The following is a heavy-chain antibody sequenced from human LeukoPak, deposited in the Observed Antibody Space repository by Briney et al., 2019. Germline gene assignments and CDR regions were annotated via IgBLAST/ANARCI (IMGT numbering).Heavy chain of an antibody. Sequence: PSETLSLTCTVSGGSVSSGSYYWSWIRQPPGKRLEWIGYIYYSGSTNYNPSLKSRVTISVDTSKNQFSLKLSSVTAADTAVYYCASLGGSYYYYYGMDVWGQGTTVTVSS. CDR2: IYYSGST. CDR3: ASLGGSYYYYYGMDV. J-gene: IGHJ6*02. D-gene: IGHD1-26*01. V-gene: IGHV4-61*01. CDR1: GGSVSSGSYY.